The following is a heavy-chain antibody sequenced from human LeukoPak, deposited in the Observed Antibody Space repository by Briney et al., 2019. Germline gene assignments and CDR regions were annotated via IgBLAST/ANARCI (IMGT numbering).Heavy chain of an antibody. J-gene: IGHJ4*02. V-gene: IGHV4-4*07. CDR1: GGSISSYY. CDR2: IYTSGST. D-gene: IGHD6-13*01. CDR3: ARDLYSSSWGYFDY. Sequence: SETLSLTCTVSGGSISSYYWSWIRQPAGKGLEWIGRIYTSGSTNYNPPLKSRVTMSVDTSKNQFSLKLSSVTAADTAVYYCARDLYSSSWGYFDYWGQGTLVTVSS.